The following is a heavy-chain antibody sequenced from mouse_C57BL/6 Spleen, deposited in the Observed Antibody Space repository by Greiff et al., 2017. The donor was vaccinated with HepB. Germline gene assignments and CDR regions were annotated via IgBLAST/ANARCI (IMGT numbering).Heavy chain of an antibody. J-gene: IGHJ3*01. CDR3: TTYYYGSSSAWFAY. Sequence: VQLQQSGAELVRPGASVTLSCTASGFNIKDYYMHWVKQRPEQGLEWIGRIDPEDGDTEYAPKFQGKATMTADTSSNTAYLQLSSLTSEDTAVYYCTTYYYGSSSAWFAYWGQGTLVTVSA. D-gene: IGHD1-1*01. V-gene: IGHV14-1*01. CDR1: GFNIKDYY. CDR2: IDPEDGDT.